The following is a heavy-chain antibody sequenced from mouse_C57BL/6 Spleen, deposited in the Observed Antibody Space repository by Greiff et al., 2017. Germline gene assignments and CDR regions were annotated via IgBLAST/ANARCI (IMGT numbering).Heavy chain of an antibody. CDR3: ARPGDSYYFDY. V-gene: IGHV5-6*01. CDR1: GFTFSSYG. Sequence: EVQLVESGGDLVKPGGSLKLSCAASGFTFSSYGMSWVRQTPDKRLEWVATISSGGSYTYYPDSVKGRFTISRDNAKNTLYLLMSRLKSEDTAMYYCARPGDSYYFDYWGQGTTLTVSS. J-gene: IGHJ2*01. CDR2: ISSGGSYT.